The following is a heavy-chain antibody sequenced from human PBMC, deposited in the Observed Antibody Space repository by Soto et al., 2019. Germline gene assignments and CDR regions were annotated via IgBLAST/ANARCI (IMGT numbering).Heavy chain of an antibody. V-gene: IGHV3-43*01. Sequence: GGSLRLSCAASGFTFDDYTMHWVRQAPGKGLEWVSLISWDGGSTYYADSVKGRFTISRDNSKNSLYLQMNSLRTEDTALYYCAKASSGWYYFDYWGQGTLVTVSS. D-gene: IGHD6-19*01. CDR1: GFTFDDYT. CDR3: AKASSGWYYFDY. J-gene: IGHJ4*02. CDR2: ISWDGGST.